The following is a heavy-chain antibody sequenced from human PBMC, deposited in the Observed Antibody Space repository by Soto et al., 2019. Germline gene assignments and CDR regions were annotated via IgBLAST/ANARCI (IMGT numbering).Heavy chain of an antibody. CDR1: GFTFSSYA. CDR2: ISYDGSNK. J-gene: IGHJ6*02. CDR3: ARDFSPIPSRYGSGSYIIRSHYYYGMDV. D-gene: IGHD3-10*01. Sequence: GGSLRLSCAASGFTFSSYAVHWVRQAPGKGLEWVAVISYDGSNKYYADSVKGRFTISRDNSKNTLYLQMNSLRAEDTAVYYCARDFSPIPSRYGSGSYIIRSHYYYGMDVWGQGTTVTVSS. V-gene: IGHV3-30-3*01.